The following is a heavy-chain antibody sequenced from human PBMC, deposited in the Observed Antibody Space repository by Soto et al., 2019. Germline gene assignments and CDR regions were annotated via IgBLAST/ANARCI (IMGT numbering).Heavy chain of an antibody. CDR1: GGSISGGVHS. D-gene: IGHD2-8*01. CDR3: AREIMPLTNDWYFDL. Sequence: QVQLQESGPGLVKPAETLSLTCTVSGGSISGGVHSWSWIRQPPGKGLEWIVHIFDSGSTYYNQSLKSRITISVDTSQNQFSLRLSSVTAADTAVYYCAREIMPLTNDWYFDLWGRGTLVTVSS. CDR2: IFDSGST. V-gene: IGHV4-30-4*01. J-gene: IGHJ2*01.